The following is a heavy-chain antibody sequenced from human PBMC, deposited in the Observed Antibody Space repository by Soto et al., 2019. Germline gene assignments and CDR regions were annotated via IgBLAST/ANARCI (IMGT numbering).Heavy chain of an antibody. D-gene: IGHD3-16*02. CDR1: GGSFSGYY. V-gene: IGHV4-34*01. CDR2: INHSGST. Sequence: SEIQSLTRGVCGGSFSGYYWSRIRQPPGKGLEWIGEINHSGSTNYNPSLKSRVTISVDTSKNQFSLKLSSVTAADTAVYYCASRIMITFGGVIGSYYMDVWGKGTTVTVSS. CDR3: ASRIMITFGGVIGSYYMDV. J-gene: IGHJ6*03.